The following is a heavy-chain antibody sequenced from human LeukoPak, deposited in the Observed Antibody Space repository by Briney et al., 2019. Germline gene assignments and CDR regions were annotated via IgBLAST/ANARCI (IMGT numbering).Heavy chain of an antibody. D-gene: IGHD4-17*01. CDR1: ADSTSIYF. CDR2: ARTSGRH. CDR3: ARHVDGGDYPLDH. V-gene: IGHV4-4*09. J-gene: IGHJ4*02. Sequence: SQTLSPTCTVSADSTSIYFWSWFRHPPRKGREWIAYARTSGRHNYNPSLKRRVTISEDTSKNQLSLRLNSVTAADTAVYYCARHVDGGDYPLDHWGRGTLVTVSS.